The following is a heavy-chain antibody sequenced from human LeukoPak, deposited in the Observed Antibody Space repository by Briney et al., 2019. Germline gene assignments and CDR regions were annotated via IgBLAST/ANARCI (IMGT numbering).Heavy chain of an antibody. D-gene: IGHD4/OR15-4a*01. CDR1: GFTFSSYA. J-gene: IGHJ6*02. CDR2: ISNGGDSI. V-gene: IGHV3-23*01. Sequence: GGSLRLSCAASGFTFSSYAMSWVRQAPGKGLDWVSAISNGGDSIYYADSVRGRFTISRDNSKNTLYLQMNSLRAEDTAVYYCARVDLGANRLYYYYGMDVWGQGTTVTVSS. CDR3: ARVDLGANRLYYYYGMDV.